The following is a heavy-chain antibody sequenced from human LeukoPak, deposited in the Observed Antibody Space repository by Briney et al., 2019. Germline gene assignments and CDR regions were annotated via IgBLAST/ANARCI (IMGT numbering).Heavy chain of an antibody. Sequence: GGSLRLSCAASGFTFSSYGMHWVRQAPGKGLEWVAFIRYDGSNKYYADSVKGRFTISRDNAKNSLYLQMNSLRAEDTAVYYCARVKWELPTGAFDLWGQGTMVTVSS. J-gene: IGHJ3*01. V-gene: IGHV3-30*02. CDR2: IRYDGSNK. D-gene: IGHD1-26*01. CDR3: ARVKWELPTGAFDL. CDR1: GFTFSSYG.